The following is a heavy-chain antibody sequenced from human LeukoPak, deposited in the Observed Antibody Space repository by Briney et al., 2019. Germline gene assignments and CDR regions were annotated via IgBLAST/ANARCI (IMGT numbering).Heavy chain of an antibody. CDR3: ARGLWFGEYYFDY. CDR1: GYSISSHYY. D-gene: IGHD3-10*01. J-gene: IGHJ4*02. V-gene: IGHV4-38-2*02. Sequence: SETLSLTCTVSGYSISSHYYWGWIRQPPGKGLEWIGSIYHSGSTYYNPSLKSRVTISVDTSKNHFSLKLSSVTAADTAVYYCARGLWFGEYYFDYWGQGTLVTVSS. CDR2: IYHSGST.